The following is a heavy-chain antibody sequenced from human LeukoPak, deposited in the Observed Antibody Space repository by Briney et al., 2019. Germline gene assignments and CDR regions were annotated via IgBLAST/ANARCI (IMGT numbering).Heavy chain of an antibody. CDR3: ARLPGIAVAGNSPYFDY. V-gene: IGHV3-23*01. Sequence: PGGSLRLSCAASGFTFSSYAMSWVRQAPGKVLEWVSAISGSGGSTYYADSVKGRFTISRDNSKNTLYLQMNSLRAEDTAVYYCARLPGIAVAGNSPYFDYWGQGTLVTVSS. J-gene: IGHJ4*02. CDR2: ISGSGGST. CDR1: GFTFSSYA. D-gene: IGHD6-19*01.